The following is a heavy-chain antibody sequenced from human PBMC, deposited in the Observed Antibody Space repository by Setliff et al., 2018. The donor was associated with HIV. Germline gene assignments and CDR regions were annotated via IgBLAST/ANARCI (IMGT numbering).Heavy chain of an antibody. J-gene: IGHJ4*02. CDR3: ARLGEF. CDR2: ISHGGST. V-gene: IGHV4-34*01. CDR1: GGSFSAYY. Sequence: SETLSLTCAVYGGSFSAYYWTWIRQPPGKGLEWIGEISHGGSTSYNPSLKSRVTISLDTSKNQFSLNLTSVTAADTAVYYCARLGEFWSQGTLVTVSS. D-gene: IGHD3-16*01.